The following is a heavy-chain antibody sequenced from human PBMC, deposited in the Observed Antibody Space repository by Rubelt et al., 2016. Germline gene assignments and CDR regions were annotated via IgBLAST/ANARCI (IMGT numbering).Heavy chain of an antibody. D-gene: IGHD5-18*01. V-gene: IGHV3-23*01. CDR3: AKGKNVDTAMAA. CDR2: ISGTGDDS. Sequence: GQGLAWVSSISGTGDDSYYADSVRGRLTISRDNSKSTLYLQMNSLRAEDTAVYYCAKGKNVDTAMAAWGQGTLVTVSS. J-gene: IGHJ5*02.